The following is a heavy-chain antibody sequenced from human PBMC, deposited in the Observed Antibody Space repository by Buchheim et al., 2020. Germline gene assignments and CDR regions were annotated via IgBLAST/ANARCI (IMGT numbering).Heavy chain of an antibody. D-gene: IGHD6-13*01. Sequence: QVQLVQSGAEAKKPGASVKVSCKPSRYTFTGYDINWVRQAAGRGLEWMGWMNPNSGNLGYAQKFQGRVTMTRDTSISTAYMELSSLTSDDTAVYYCATGSHSDYYYFFYGMDVWGQGTT. V-gene: IGHV1-8*01. CDR1: RYTFTGYD. CDR2: MNPNSGNL. J-gene: IGHJ6*02. CDR3: ATGSHSDYYYFFYGMDV.